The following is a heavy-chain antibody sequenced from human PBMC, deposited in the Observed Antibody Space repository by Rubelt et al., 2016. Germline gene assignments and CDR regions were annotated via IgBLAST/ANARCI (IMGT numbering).Heavy chain of an antibody. D-gene: IGHD3-22*01. J-gene: IGHJ4*02. V-gene: IGHV4-31*02. CDR3: ARVFGYYDSSGYYHFDY. CDR2: IYYSGST. Sequence: GLEWIGYIYYSGSTYYNPSLKSRVTISVDTSKNQFSLKLSSVTAADTAVYYCARVFGYYDSSGYYHFDYWGQGTLVTVSS.